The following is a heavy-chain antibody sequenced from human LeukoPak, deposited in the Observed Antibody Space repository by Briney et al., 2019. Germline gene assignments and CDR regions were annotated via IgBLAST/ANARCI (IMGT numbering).Heavy chain of an antibody. V-gene: IGHV3-11*04. J-gene: IGHJ4*02. CDR1: GFTFSDSH. D-gene: IGHD4-17*01. Sequence: PGGSLRLSYAASGFTFSDSHMTWIRQAPGKGLEWVSYISSSGRTTYYADSVKGRVTISRDNAKNSLYLQMNSLRAEDTAMYYCARDRPGTVTTFDYWGQGTLVTVSS. CDR3: ARDRPGTVTTFDY. CDR2: ISSSGRTT.